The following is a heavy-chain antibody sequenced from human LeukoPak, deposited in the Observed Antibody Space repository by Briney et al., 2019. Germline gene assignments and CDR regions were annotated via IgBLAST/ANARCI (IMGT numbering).Heavy chain of an antibody. J-gene: IGHJ4*02. CDR1: GFTFSSYE. D-gene: IGHD6-19*01. V-gene: IGHV3-48*03. CDR2: ISSSGSAI. CDR3: ARGGSLGY. Sequence: GGTLTLSCAASGFTFSSYEMNWVRQAPGKGLEWVSKISSSGSAIYYADSVKGRFTISRDNAKSTLYLQMNSLRAEDTAVYYCARGGSLGYWGQGTLVTVSS.